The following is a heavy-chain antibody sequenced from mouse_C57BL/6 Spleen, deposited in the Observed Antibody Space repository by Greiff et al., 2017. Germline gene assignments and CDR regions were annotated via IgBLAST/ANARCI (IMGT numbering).Heavy chain of an antibody. D-gene: IGHD2-2*01. Sequence: QVQLKQPGAELVRPGSSVKLSCKASGYTFTSYWMDWVKQRPGQGLEWIGNIYPSDSETHYNQKFKDKATLTVDKSSSTAYMQLSSLTSEDSAVYYCARGGIYYGYEKFAYWGQGTLVTVSA. CDR1: GYTFTSYW. V-gene: IGHV1-61*01. CDR3: ARGGIYYGYEKFAY. J-gene: IGHJ3*01. CDR2: IYPSDSET.